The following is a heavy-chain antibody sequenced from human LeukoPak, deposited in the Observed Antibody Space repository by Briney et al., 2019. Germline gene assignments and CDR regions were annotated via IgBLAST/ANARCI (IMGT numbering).Heavy chain of an antibody. J-gene: IGHJ4*02. Sequence: GGSLRLSCAASGFAFDDYAMHWVRQAPGKGLEWVSLISGDGGSTYYADSVKGRFTISRDNSKNSLYLQMNSLRTEDTALYYCAKVMDIVVVVAAIDYWGQGNLVTVSS. CDR2: ISGDGGST. V-gene: IGHV3-43*02. CDR1: GFAFDDYA. D-gene: IGHD2-15*01. CDR3: AKVMDIVVVVAAIDY.